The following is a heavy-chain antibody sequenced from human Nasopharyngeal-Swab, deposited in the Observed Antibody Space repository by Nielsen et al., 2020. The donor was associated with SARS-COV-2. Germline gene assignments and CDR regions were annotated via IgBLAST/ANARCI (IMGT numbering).Heavy chain of an antibody. CDR1: GGSISSSSYY. J-gene: IGHJ4*02. Sequence: SETLSLTCTVSGGSISSSSYYWSWIRQPPGKGLEWIGYIYYSGSTYCNPSLKSRVTISVDTSKNQFSLKLSSVTAADTAVYYCARGHHYYGSGFQDYWGQGTLVTVSS. D-gene: IGHD3-10*01. CDR2: IYYSGST. CDR3: ARGHHYYGSGFQDY. V-gene: IGHV4-30-4*01.